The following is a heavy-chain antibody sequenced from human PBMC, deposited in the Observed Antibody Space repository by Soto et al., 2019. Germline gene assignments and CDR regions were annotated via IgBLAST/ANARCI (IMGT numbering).Heavy chain of an antibody. V-gene: IGHV1-69*01. D-gene: IGHD3-22*01. Sequence: QVQLVQSGAEVKKPGASVKVSCKASGGTFSSYAISWVRQAPGQGLEWMGGIIPIFGTANYAQKFQGRVTMTADEPTRTAYMGLGSLRSEDTAVYYCATSDGDYYDSSGHFDYWGQGTLVTVSS. CDR1: GGTFSSYA. J-gene: IGHJ4*02. CDR2: IIPIFGTA. CDR3: ATSDGDYYDSSGHFDY.